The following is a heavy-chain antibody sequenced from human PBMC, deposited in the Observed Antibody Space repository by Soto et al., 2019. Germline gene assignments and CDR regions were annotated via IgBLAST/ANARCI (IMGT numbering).Heavy chain of an antibody. CDR2: INPNSGGT. Sequence: ASVKVSCKASGYTFSDYFIHWVRQAPGQGLEWMGWINPNSGGTNYAQTFQGWVTMTRDTSISTAFMELSRLTSDDTALYYCARVIPLRYCTRDDCHPNLFDLWGQGTLVTVSS. CDR1: GYTFSDYF. CDR3: ARVIPLRYCTRDDCHPNLFDL. D-gene: IGHD2-8*01. V-gene: IGHV1-2*04. J-gene: IGHJ5*02.